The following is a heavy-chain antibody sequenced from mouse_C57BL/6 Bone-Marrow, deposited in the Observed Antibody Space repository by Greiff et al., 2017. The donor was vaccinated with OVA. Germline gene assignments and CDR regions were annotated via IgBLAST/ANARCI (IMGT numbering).Heavy chain of an antibody. J-gene: IGHJ2*01. D-gene: IGHD3-1*01. CDR2: IYPRSGNT. CDR1: GYTFTSYG. Sequence: QVQLQQSGAELVRPGASVKLSCKASGYTFTSYGISWVKQRTGQGLEWIGEIYPRSGNTYYNEKFKGKATLTADKSSRTAYMELRSLTSEDSAVYFCARSGYTYYFDYWGQGTTLTVSS. V-gene: IGHV1-81*01. CDR3: ARSGYTYYFDY.